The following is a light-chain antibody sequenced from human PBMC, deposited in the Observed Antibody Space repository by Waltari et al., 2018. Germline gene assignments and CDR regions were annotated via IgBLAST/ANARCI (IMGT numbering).Light chain of an antibody. CDR2: SNN. J-gene: IGLJ1*01. CDR1: SSNLGSNT. V-gene: IGLV1-44*01. Sequence: QSVLTQPPSASGTPGQRVTIPCSGSSSNLGSNTGNWYQQLPGTAPKLLIYSNNQRPSGVPARFSGSKSGTSASLAISGLQSEDEADYYCAAWDDSLNGYVFGTGTKVTVL. CDR3: AAWDDSLNGYV.